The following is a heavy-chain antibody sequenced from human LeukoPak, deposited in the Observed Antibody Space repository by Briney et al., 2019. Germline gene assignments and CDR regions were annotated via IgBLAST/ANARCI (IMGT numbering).Heavy chain of an antibody. V-gene: IGHV1-69*04. D-gene: IGHD3-22*01. CDR2: IIPILGIA. J-gene: IGHJ4*02. CDR3: ARGDKTYYYDSSGYSTTNDY. Sequence: VASVKVSCKASGGTFSSYAISWVRQAPGQGLEWMGRIIPILGIANYAQKFQGRVTITADKSTSTAYMELGSLRSEDTAVYYCARGDKTYYYDSSGYSTTNDYWGQGTLVTVSS. CDR1: GGTFSSYA.